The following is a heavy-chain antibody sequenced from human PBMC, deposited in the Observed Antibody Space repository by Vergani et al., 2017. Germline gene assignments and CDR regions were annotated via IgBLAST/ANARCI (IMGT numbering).Heavy chain of an antibody. Sequence: QVQLQQWGAGLLKPSETLSLTCAVYGGSFSGYYWSWIRQPPGKGLEWIGEINHSGSTNYNPSLKSRVTISVDTSKNQFSLKLSSVTAADTAVYYCARGRAKWPLTFGNWFDPWGQGTLVTVSS. CDR3: ARGRAKWPLTFGNWFDP. V-gene: IGHV4-34*01. D-gene: IGHD3-10*01. CDR1: GGSFSGYY. J-gene: IGHJ5*02. CDR2: INHSGST.